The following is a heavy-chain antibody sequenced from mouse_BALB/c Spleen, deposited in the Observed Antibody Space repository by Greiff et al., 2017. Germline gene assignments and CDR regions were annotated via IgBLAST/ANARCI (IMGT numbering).Heavy chain of an antibody. CDR1: GFTFSSYT. Sequence: EVQGVESGGGLVQPGGSLKLSCAASGFTFSSYTMSWVRQTPEKRLEWVAYISNGGGSTYYPDTVKGRFTISRDNAKNTLYLQMSSLKSEDTAMYYCARHRDYGSSYDDWGQGTTLTVSS. CDR3: ARHRDYGSSYDD. J-gene: IGHJ2*01. CDR2: ISNGGGST. V-gene: IGHV5-12-2*01. D-gene: IGHD1-1*01.